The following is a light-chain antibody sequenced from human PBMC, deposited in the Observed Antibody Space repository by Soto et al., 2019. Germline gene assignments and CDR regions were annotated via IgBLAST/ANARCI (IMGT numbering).Light chain of an antibody. V-gene: IGKV1-39*01. CDR2: AAS. CDR1: QSISSY. CDR3: QQSYSTPRT. J-gene: IGKJ1*01. Sequence: DIQMTKSLSSLSASVEDRVTITCRASQSISSYLNWYQQKPGKAPKLLIYAASSLQSGVPSRFSGSGSGTDFTLTISSLQPEDFATYYCQQSYSTPRTFGQGTKVDI.